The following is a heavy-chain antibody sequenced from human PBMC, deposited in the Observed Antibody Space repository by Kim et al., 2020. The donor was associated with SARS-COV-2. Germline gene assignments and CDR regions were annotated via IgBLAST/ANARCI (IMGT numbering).Heavy chain of an antibody. J-gene: IGHJ4*02. V-gene: IGHV3-23*01. Sequence: YSADSVKGRFSIARDKSKNTLYLQMDSLRAEDTAVYYCAAGGIVGATVGYWGQGTLVTVSS. D-gene: IGHD1-26*01. CDR3: AAGGIVGATVGY.